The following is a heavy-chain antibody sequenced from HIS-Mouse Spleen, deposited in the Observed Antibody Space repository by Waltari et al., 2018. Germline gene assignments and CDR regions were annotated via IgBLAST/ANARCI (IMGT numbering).Heavy chain of an antibody. D-gene: IGHD6-19*01. J-gene: IGHJ4*02. CDR2: IDWDDDK. V-gene: IGHV2-70*15. CDR1: GFSLSTSGMC. Sequence: QVTLRESGPALVKPTQTLTLTCTFSGFSLSTSGMCVSCIRQPPGNALEWLARIDWDDDKYYSTSLKTRLTISKDTSKNRVVLTITNMDPMDTATYSCARIDEGYSSGSSAFAYWGQGTLVTVSS. CDR3: ARIDEGYSSGSSAFAY.